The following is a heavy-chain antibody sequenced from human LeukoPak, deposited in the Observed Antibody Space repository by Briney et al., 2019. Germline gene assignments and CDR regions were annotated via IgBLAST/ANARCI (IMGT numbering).Heavy chain of an antibody. D-gene: IGHD4-17*01. CDR3: ARLQPAGDYVYYFDY. CDR2: IYYSGST. CDR1: GGSISSGDYY. J-gene: IGHJ4*02. Sequence: SETLSLTCTVSGGSISSGDYYWSWIRQPPGKGLEWIGYIYYSGSTYYNPSLKSRVTISVDTSKNQFSLKLSSVTAADTAVYYCARLQPAGDYVYYFDYWGQGTLVTVSS. V-gene: IGHV4-30-4*01.